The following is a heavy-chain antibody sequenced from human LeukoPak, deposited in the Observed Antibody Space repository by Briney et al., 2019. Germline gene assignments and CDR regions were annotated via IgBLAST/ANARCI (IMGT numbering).Heavy chain of an antibody. CDR1: GFTFSSYA. J-gene: IGHJ4*02. D-gene: IGHD2-15*01. CDR3: AKDIVVVVDANRPRAQPPDY. Sequence: GGSLRLSCAASGFTFSSYAMSWVRQAPGKGLEWVSAISGSGGSTYYADSVKGRFTISRDNSKNTLYLQMNSLRAEDTAVYYCAKDIVVVVDANRPRAQPPDYWGQGTLVTVSS. V-gene: IGHV3-23*01. CDR2: ISGSGGST.